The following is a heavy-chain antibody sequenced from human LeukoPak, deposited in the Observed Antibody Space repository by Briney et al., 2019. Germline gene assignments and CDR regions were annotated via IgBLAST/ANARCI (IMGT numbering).Heavy chain of an antibody. D-gene: IGHD3-10*01. V-gene: IGHV3-74*01. CDR3: EKNMERGWVINPFDT. CDR1: GFTFSSYW. CDR2: ISGDGRNI. J-gene: IGHJ3*02. Sequence: PGGSLRLSCVASGFTFSSYWMHWVRQDPRKGLVWVSRISGDGRNINYADSVRGRFTISRDNAKNTLYLQMNSLRAEDTALYYCEKNMERGWVINPFDTWAQGKMVPVSS.